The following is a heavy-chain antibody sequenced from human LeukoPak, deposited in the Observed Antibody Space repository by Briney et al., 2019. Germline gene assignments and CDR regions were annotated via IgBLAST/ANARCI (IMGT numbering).Heavy chain of an antibody. Sequence: PGGSLRLSCVASGSIFSIYEVIWVRQAPGKGLEWVSYMTTTGTTMSYLDSVKGRFTISRDNAKNSLYLQMNSLRAEDTAVYYCARNGGGLDIWGQGTLVTVSS. D-gene: IGHD2-15*01. V-gene: IGHV3-48*03. CDR2: MTTTGTTM. CDR1: GSIFSIYE. J-gene: IGHJ3*02. CDR3: ARNGGGLDI.